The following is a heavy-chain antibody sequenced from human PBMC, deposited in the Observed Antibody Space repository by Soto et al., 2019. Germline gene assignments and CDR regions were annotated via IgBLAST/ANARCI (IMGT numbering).Heavy chain of an antibody. D-gene: IGHD6-13*01. Sequence: PSETLSLTCTVSGGSISSYYWSWIRQPPGKGLEWIGEINHSGSTNYNPSLKSRVTISVDTSKNQFSLKLSSVTAADTAVYYCARVAAAGDKLRYYFGMDVWGQGTAVTVSS. J-gene: IGHJ6*02. CDR3: ARVAAAGDKLRYYFGMDV. CDR1: GGSISSYY. CDR2: INHSGST. V-gene: IGHV4-34*01.